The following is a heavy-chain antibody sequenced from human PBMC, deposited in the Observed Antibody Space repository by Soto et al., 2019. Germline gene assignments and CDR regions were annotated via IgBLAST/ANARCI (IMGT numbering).Heavy chain of an antibody. J-gene: IGHJ6*02. CDR3: ARVISLSYCSGGSCPYYYYGMEV. D-gene: IGHD2-15*01. V-gene: IGHV1-3*01. CDR2: INAGNGNT. Sequence: VASVKISCKASGYTFTSYAMHWVRQAPGQRLEWMGWINAGNGNTKYSQKFQGRVTITRDTSASTAYMELSSLRSEDTAVYYCARVISLSYCSGGSCPYYYYGMEVWGQGTKVTVSS. CDR1: GYTFTSYA.